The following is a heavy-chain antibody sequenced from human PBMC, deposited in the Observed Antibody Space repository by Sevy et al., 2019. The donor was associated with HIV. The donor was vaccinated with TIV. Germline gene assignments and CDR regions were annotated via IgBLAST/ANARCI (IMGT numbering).Heavy chain of an antibody. J-gene: IGHJ6*02. Sequence: GESLKISCVASGFTFSSYGMHWVRQAPGKGLEWVAIISYDRSNEYYADSVKGRFTISRDNSKNTLYLQMNSLRAEDTAVYYCARQEDIVLMVYPDYYYYGMDVWGQGTTVTVSS. D-gene: IGHD2-8*01. CDR3: ARQEDIVLMVYPDYYYYGMDV. CDR1: GFTFSSYG. V-gene: IGHV3-30*03. CDR2: ISYDRSNE.